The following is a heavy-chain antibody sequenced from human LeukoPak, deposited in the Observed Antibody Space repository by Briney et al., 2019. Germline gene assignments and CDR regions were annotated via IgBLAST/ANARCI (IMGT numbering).Heavy chain of an antibody. V-gene: IGHV3-30-3*01. J-gene: IGHJ4*02. CDR1: GFTFSSYW. D-gene: IGHD6-19*01. CDR2: ISYDGSNK. Sequence: GGSLRLSCAASGFTFSSYWMHWVRQAPGKGLEWVAVISYDGSNKYYADSVKGRFTISRDNSKNTLYLQMNSLRAEDTAVYYCARDPYPPVAGYFDYWGQGTLVTVSS. CDR3: ARDPYPPVAGYFDY.